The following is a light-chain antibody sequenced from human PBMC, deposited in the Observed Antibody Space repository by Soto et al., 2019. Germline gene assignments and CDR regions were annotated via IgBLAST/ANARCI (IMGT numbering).Light chain of an antibody. J-gene: IGKJ1*01. CDR2: KAS. CDR1: QSISIW. Sequence: QVTQSPATLSSSQGARATLPCRASQSISIWLAWYQQNPGKAPKILIYKASSLESGVPSRFSGSGSGTEFTLTISSLQPDDSATYYCQQYNCYSPTFGQGTKVDIK. V-gene: IGKV1-5*03. CDR3: QQYNCYSPT.